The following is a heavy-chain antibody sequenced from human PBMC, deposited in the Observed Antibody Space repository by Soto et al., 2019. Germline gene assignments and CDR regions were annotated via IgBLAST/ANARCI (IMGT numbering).Heavy chain of an antibody. CDR2: IYWDDDK. D-gene: IGHD3-3*01. V-gene: IGHV2-5*02. Sequence: SAPKLVNPTQTLTLTCTFSGFSLTKSGVGVGWIRQSPGKAPEWLALIYWDDDKRYSPSLKSRLTITKDTSKNQVVLTMANLDPADTATYYCAHRVLRTVFGLVTTTAIYFDFWGQGTPVTVSS. J-gene: IGHJ4*02. CDR3: AHRVLRTVFGLVTTTAIYFDF. CDR1: GFSLTKSGVG.